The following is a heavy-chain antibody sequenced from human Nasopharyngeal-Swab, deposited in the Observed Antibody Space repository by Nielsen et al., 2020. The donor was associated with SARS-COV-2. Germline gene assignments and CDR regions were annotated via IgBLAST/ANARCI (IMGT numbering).Heavy chain of an antibody. CDR2: INSDGSST. CDR3: AKDTGYPDY. Sequence: GESLKISCAASGFTFSSYWMHWVRQAPGKGLVWVSRINSDGSSTSYADSVKGRFTISRDNSKNTLYLQMNSLRAEDTAVYYCAKDTGYPDYWGQGTLVTVSS. CDR1: GFTFSSYW. V-gene: IGHV3-74*01. D-gene: IGHD1-1*01. J-gene: IGHJ4*02.